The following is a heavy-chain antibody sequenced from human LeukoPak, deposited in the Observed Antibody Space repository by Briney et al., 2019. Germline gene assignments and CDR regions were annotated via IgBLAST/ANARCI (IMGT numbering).Heavy chain of an antibody. CDR1: GFSFSTWS. D-gene: IGHD1-14*01. CDR2: ISSSSRYI. V-gene: IGHV3-21*01. Sequence: GGSLRLSCAASGFSFSTWSVNWVRRAPGKGLEWVSSISSSSRYIYYADSVKGRFTISRDNAKNSLYLQMNSLRVEDTAVYYCARENHGSFDYWGQGTLVTVSS. CDR3: ARENHGSFDY. J-gene: IGHJ4*02.